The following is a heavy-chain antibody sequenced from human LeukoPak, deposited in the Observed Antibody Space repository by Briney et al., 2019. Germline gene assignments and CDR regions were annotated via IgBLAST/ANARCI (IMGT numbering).Heavy chain of an antibody. CDR2: IKSDGGT. Sequence: GGSLRLSCAASGFTFSSYWMHWVRQAPGKGLVWVSRIKSDGGTTYAASVKGRFTISRDNAKNTGSLQMNSLRAEDTGAYYCARAPSEIGGYCPEYFRHRGQGPLITVSS. CDR3: ARAPSEIGGYCPEYFRH. J-gene: IGHJ1*01. D-gene: IGHD2-21*01. CDR1: GFTFSSYW. V-gene: IGHV3-74*01.